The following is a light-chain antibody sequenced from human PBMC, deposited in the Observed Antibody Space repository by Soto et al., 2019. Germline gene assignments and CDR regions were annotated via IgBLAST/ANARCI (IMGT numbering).Light chain of an antibody. CDR1: SSDVGGYDY. CDR3: GSYTSATTGV. Sequence: QSALTQPASVSGSPGQSVTISCTGASSDVGGYDYVSWYQQHPGKAPKLILYEVNNRPSGVSDRFSGSKSGNSASLSISGLQPEDEASYFCGSYTSATTGVFGGGTKVTVL. CDR2: EVN. J-gene: IGLJ3*02. V-gene: IGLV2-14*01.